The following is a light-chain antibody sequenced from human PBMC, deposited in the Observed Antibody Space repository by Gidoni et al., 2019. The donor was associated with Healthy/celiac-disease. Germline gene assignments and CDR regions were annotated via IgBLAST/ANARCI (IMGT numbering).Light chain of an antibody. Sequence: GDRVTITCRASQSISSYLNWYQQKPGKAPKLLIYAASSLQSGVPSRFSGSGSGTDFTLTISSLQPEDFATYYCQRSYSTPPITFGQGTRLEIK. CDR2: AAS. CDR3: QRSYSTPPIT. V-gene: IGKV1-39*01. CDR1: QSISSY. J-gene: IGKJ5*01.